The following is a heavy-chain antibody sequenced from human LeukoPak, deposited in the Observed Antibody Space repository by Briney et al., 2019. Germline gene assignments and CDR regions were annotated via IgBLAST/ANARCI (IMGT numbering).Heavy chain of an antibody. CDR3: ARHGGESRSGLDY. D-gene: IGHD3-3*01. V-gene: IGHV4-59*08. Sequence: PSETLSLTCTVSGGSISSYYWSWIRQPPGKGLEWIGYIYYSGSTNYNPSLKSRVTISVDTSKNQSSLKLSSVTAADTAVYYCARHGGESRSGLDYWGQGTLVTVSS. CDR1: GGSISSYY. J-gene: IGHJ4*02. CDR2: IYYSGST.